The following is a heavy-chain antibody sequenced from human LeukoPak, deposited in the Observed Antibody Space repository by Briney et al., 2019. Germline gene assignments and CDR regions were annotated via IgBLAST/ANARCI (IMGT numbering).Heavy chain of an antibody. V-gene: IGHV5-51*01. J-gene: IGHJ4*02. CDR3: ARQRSRQWDRTCNFDY. D-gene: IGHD1-26*01. CDR1: GYSFTSYW. CDR2: IYPGDSDT. Sequence: GESLKISCKGSGYSFTSYWIGWVRQMPGKGLEWMGIIYPGDSDTRYSPSFQGQVTISADKSISTAYLQWSSLKASDTAMYYCARQRSRQWDRTCNFDYWGQGTLVTVSS.